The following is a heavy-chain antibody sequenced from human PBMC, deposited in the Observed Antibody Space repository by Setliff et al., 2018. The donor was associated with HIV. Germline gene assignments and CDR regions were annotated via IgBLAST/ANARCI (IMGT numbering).Heavy chain of an antibody. J-gene: IGHJ6*03. CDR2: INHSGST. Sequence: TLSLTCGVYGGSLSDYYWNWIRQPPGKGLEWIAEINHSGSTNYNPSLKSRATISVDTSKNQFSLKLSSVTAADTAVYYCARVLYYYYYVDVWGKGTTVTVSS. CDR1: GGSLSDYY. D-gene: IGHD3-3*01. CDR3: ARVLYYYYYVDV. V-gene: IGHV4-34*01.